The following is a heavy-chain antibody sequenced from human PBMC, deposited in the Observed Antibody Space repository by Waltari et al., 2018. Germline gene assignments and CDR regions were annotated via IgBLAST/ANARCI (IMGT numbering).Heavy chain of an antibody. V-gene: IGHV1-18*01. CDR2: ISAYNGNT. Sequence: QVQLEQSGAEVKKPGASVSVSCKASGYTFTSCGIIWVRQAPGQGLEWMGWISAYNGNTNYAQKFQGRVTMTTDTSTSTAYMELGSLRSDDTAVYYCARFDRMHCASNNCYNVLDYWGQGTLVTVSS. D-gene: IGHD2-2*02. J-gene: IGHJ4*02. CDR3: ARFDRMHCASNNCYNVLDY. CDR1: GYTFTSCG.